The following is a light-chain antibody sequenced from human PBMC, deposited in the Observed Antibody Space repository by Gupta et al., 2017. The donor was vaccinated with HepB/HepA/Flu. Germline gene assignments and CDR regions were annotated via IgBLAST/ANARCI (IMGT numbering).Light chain of an antibody. Sequence: ELTQPPSVSVSPGQTASITCSGDKLGDKYACWYQQKPGQSPVLVIYQDSKRPSGIPERFSGSNSGNTATLTISGTQAMDEADYYCQAWDSSTVVFGGGTKLTVL. J-gene: IGLJ2*01. CDR3: QAWDSSTVV. CDR1: KLGDKY. V-gene: IGLV3-1*01. CDR2: QDS.